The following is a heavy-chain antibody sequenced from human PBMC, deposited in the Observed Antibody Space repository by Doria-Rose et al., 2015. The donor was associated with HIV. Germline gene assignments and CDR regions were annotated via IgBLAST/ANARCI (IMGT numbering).Heavy chain of an antibody. J-gene: IGHJ4*02. D-gene: IGHD2-21*02. CDR3: ARVLSVTYDY. CDR1: GGSISHHY. CDR2: IFYTGST. Sequence: QAQLQESGPGLVKPSETLSLTCSVSGGSISHHYSRRLRQAPGKGLEYIGDIFYTGSTNYSPSLKSRVSISIDTSKNKFSLRLSSVTAADTAVYYCARVLSVTYDYWGQGTLVTVSS. V-gene: IGHV4-59*11.